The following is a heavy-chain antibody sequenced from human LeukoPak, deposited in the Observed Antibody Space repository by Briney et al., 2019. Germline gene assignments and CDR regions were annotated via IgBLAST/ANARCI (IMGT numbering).Heavy chain of an antibody. CDR2: ISWNSGKT. D-gene: IGHD4-17*01. J-gene: IGHJ4*02. V-gene: IGHV3-9*01. CDR1: GFTFGDYA. Sequence: PGGSLRLSCAASGFTFGDYAMHWVRQVPGKGLECVSSISWNSGKTAYVDSVKGRFTITRDNAKNSLYLQVNSLRAEDTAVYYCARDRSTYDYGDYGYWGQGTLVTVSS. CDR3: ARDRSTYDYGDYGY.